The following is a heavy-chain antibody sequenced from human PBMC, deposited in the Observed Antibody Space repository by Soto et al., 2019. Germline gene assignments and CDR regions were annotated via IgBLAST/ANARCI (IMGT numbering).Heavy chain of an antibody. CDR2: IHHDGGT. J-gene: IGHJ6*02. D-gene: IGHD2-2*01. CDR3: ARMPYSYYAMDV. V-gene: IGHV4-4*02. CDR1: GGPIRSYNW. Sequence: QVQLQESGPGLVEPAGTLSLTCAVSGGPIRSYNWWSWVRQPPGKGLEWIGEIHHDGGTNYNTSLKSRVTISVANAKNHLSLNLKSVTAADAAIYYCARMPYSYYAMDVWGQGTTVTVSS.